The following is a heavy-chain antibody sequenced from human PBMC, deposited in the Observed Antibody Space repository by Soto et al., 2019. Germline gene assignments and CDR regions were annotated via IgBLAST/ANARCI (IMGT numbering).Heavy chain of an antibody. CDR2: INRGGST. CDR3: ARGYSGYDH. CDR1: GESFSGYY. V-gene: IGHV4-34*10. J-gene: IGHJ5*02. Sequence: SETMSLTCAVYGESFSGYYWNWIRQPPGKGLEWIGGINRGGSTNCNPSLKSRVTMSVDTSKNQFSLKLNSVTAADTAVYYCARGYSGYDHWGQGTLVTVSS. D-gene: IGHD5-12*01.